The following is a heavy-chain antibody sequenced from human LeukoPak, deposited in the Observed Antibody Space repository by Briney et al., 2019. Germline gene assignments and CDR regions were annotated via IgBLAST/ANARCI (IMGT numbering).Heavy chain of an antibody. CDR2: ITSPVGRM. Sequence: GGSLRLSCAASGFTFSTYSMNWVRQAPGKGLEWVSSITSPVGRMYYADSLKGRITISRDNAKNSLYLQMNSLRAEDTAVYYCARAFGVTYYYDSSGRDYWGQGTLVTVSS. CDR3: ARAFGVTYYYDSSGRDY. D-gene: IGHD3-22*01. CDR1: GFTFSTYS. V-gene: IGHV3-21*01. J-gene: IGHJ4*02.